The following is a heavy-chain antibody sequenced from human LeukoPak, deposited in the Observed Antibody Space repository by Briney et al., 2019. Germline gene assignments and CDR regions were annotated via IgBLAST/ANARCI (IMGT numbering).Heavy chain of an antibody. Sequence: SETLSLTCTVSGGSISSSSYYWGWIRQPPGKGLEWIGSIYYSGGTYYNPSLKSRVTISVDTSKNQFSLKLSSVTAADTAVYYCARISALEWLLYYFDYWGQGTLVTVSS. CDR2: IYYSGGT. V-gene: IGHV4-39*01. D-gene: IGHD3-3*01. CDR1: GGSISSSSYY. J-gene: IGHJ4*02. CDR3: ARISALEWLLYYFDY.